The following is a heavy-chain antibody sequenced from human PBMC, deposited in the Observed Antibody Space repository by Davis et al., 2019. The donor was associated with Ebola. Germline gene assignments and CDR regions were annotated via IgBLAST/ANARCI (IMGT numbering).Heavy chain of an antibody. V-gene: IGHV3-30*03. CDR3: AAEPS. J-gene: IGHJ4*02. Sequence: GGSLRLSCAASGFTFSSYGMHWVRQAPGKGLEWVAVISYDGSNKYYADSVKGRFTISRDNSKNTLYLQMNSLRDEDTAVYYCAAEPSWGQGTLVTVSS. CDR2: ISYDGSNK. CDR1: GFTFSSYG.